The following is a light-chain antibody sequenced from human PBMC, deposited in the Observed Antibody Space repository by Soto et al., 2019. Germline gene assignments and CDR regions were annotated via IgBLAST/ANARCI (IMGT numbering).Light chain of an antibody. Sequence: DIQMIQSPSSLSASVGDRVTITCRASQSISSYLNWYQQKPGKSPKLLIYAASSLQSGGPSRFSGSGSGTDFTLTISSLQPEEFATYHCQQSYRTPLTFGGGTKVEIK. J-gene: IGKJ4*01. V-gene: IGKV1-39*01. CDR1: QSISSY. CDR2: AAS. CDR3: QQSYRTPLT.